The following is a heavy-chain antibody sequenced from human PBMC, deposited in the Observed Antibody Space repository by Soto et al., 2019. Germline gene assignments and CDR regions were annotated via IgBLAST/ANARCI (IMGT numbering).Heavy chain of an antibody. CDR3: ARGATRLPYSSSWYEAYYYYYGMDV. Sequence: SETLSLTCAVYGGSFSGYYWSWIRQPPGKWLEWIGEINHSGSTNYNPSLKSRGTISVDTSKNQFSLKLSSVTAADTAVYYCARGATRLPYSSSWYEAYYYYYGMDVWGQGXTVTVYS. V-gene: IGHV4-34*01. CDR2: INHSGST. CDR1: GGSFSGYY. D-gene: IGHD6-13*01. J-gene: IGHJ6*02.